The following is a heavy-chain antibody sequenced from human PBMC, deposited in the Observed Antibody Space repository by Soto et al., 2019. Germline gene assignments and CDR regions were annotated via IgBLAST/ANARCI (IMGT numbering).Heavy chain of an antibody. J-gene: IGHJ4*02. CDR1: GGSISSYY. Sequence: QVQLQESGPGLVKPSETLSLTCTVSGGSISSYYWSWIRQPPGKGLEWIGYIYYSGSTNYNPSLKSRVTISVDTSKNQFSLKLSSVTAADTAVYYWARGGKSGSYPTIDYWGQGTLVTVSS. CDR3: ARGGKSGSYPTIDY. V-gene: IGHV4-59*01. CDR2: IYYSGST. D-gene: IGHD1-26*01.